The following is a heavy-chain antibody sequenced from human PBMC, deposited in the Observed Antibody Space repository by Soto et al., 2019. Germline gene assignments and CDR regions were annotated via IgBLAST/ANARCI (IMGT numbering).Heavy chain of an antibody. V-gene: IGHV4-59*01. J-gene: IGHJ5*02. D-gene: IGHD3-22*01. Sequence: SETLSLTCTVSGGSISSYYWSWIRQPPGKGLEWIGYIYYSGSTNYNPSLKSRVTISVDTSKNQFSLKLSSVTAADTAVYYCARYYYDSSGYYGNWFDPWGQGTLVTVSS. CDR3: ARYYYDSSGYYGNWFDP. CDR2: IYYSGST. CDR1: GGSISSYY.